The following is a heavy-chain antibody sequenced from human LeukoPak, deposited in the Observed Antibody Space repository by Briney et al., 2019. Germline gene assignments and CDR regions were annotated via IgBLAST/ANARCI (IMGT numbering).Heavy chain of an antibody. Sequence: GRSLRLSCAASGFNFRNYAIHWVRQAPGKGLEWVSLVWYDGRNEDYADSVKGRFTISRDNSENTLYLQMNSLRAEDTALYYCARMAYLGWFDPWGQGTLVTVSS. D-gene: IGHD5-24*01. CDR1: GFNFRNYA. CDR3: ARMAYLGWFDP. J-gene: IGHJ5*02. V-gene: IGHV3-33*08. CDR2: VWYDGRNE.